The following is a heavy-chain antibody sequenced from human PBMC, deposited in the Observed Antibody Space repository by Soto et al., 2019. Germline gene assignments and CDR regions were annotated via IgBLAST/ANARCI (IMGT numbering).Heavy chain of an antibody. J-gene: IGHJ4*02. CDR1: GFRFSSYI. V-gene: IGHV3-23*01. CDR3: ATMNGYFEY. CDR2: ITATGDRT. D-gene: IGHD3-22*01. Sequence: GGSLRLSCADSGFRFSSYIMSWVRQTPGKGLEWVAAITATGDRTYYADSVTGRFTISRDNSKKTHYLQMTSLRAEDTAMYYCATMNGYFEYWGQGTPLTVYS.